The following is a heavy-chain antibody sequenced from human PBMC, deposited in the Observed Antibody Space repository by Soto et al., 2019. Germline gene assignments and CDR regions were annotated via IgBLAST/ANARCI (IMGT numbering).Heavy chain of an antibody. Sequence: QITLNESGPTVVRPTETLTLTCRFSGFSLTTSGVGVGWIRQSPGKAPEWLALIYWDDDKRYSASLKSRLTITKDTSKNQVVLTVSDVDATDTASYYCAQGVLGTVFGLVTTTAIYFDFWGQGTPVAVSS. D-gene: IGHD3-3*01. CDR1: GFSLTTSGVG. CDR3: AQGVLGTVFGLVTTTAIYFDF. J-gene: IGHJ4*02. CDR2: IYWDDDK. V-gene: IGHV2-5*02.